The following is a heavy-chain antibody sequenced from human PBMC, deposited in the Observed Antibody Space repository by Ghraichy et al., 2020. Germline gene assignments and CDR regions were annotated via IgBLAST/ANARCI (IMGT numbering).Heavy chain of an antibody. D-gene: IGHD1-26*01. V-gene: IGHV5-10-1*01. CDR2: IDPSDSYT. J-gene: IGHJ4*02. Sequence: GESLNISCKGSGYSFTSYWISWVRQMPGKGLEWMGRIDPSDSYTNYSPSFQGHVTISADKSISTAYLQWSSLKASDTAMYYCARTPRQWELLQDLGYFDYWGQGTLVTVSS. CDR1: GYSFTSYW. CDR3: ARTPRQWELLQDLGYFDY.